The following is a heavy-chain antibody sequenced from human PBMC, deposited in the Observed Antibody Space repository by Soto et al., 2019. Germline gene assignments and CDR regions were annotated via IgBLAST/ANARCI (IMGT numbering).Heavy chain of an antibody. CDR2: IIPIFGTA. V-gene: IGHV1-69*13. Sequence: ASVKVSCKASGGTFSSYAISWVRQAPGQGLEWMGGIIPIFGTANYAQKFQGRVTITADESTSTAYMELSSLRSEDTAVYYCASRGYSGYDFQSWGQGTLVTVSS. J-gene: IGHJ5*02. CDR1: GGTFSSYA. CDR3: ASRGYSGYDFQS. D-gene: IGHD5-12*01.